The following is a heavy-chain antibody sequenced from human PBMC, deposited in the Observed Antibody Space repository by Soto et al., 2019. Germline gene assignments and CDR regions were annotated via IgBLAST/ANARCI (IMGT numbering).Heavy chain of an antibody. V-gene: IGHV4-31*02. D-gene: IGHD1-26*01. J-gene: IGHJ4*02. CDR3: ALALGPTTGLDY. CDR2: IFNSGTT. CDR1: GASTVSHYH. Sequence: QVQLQESGPGLVKPSQTLSLTCSVSGASTVSHYHWTWIRQPPGKGLEWMGYIFNSGTTFYNPSLTSRLSISMDTSGNHFSLELRSVTAADTAVYYCALALGPTTGLDYWGQATLGTVSS.